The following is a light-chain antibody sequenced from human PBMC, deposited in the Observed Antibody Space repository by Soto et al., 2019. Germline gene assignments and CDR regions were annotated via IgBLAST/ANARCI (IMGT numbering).Light chain of an antibody. CDR1: QSVSSH. CDR3: QQRSDWPS. J-gene: IGKJ4*01. Sequence: EIVLTQSPATLSLSPGERATLSCRASQSVSSHLAWYQQKPGQAPRLLIYDASNRATGIPARFSGSGSGTDFTLTISSLEPEDFAVYYCQQRSDWPSFGGGTKVEIK. V-gene: IGKV3-11*01. CDR2: DAS.